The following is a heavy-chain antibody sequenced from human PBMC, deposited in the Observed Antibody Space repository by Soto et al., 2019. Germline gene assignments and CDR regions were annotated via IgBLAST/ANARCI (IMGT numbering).Heavy chain of an antibody. V-gene: IGHV4-30-2*01. CDR3: ARVQIDFYDSSGFSPWFDP. J-gene: IGHJ5*01. CDR2: IYHSGST. CDR1: GGSISSGDYS. Sequence: SETLSLTCAVSGGSISSGDYSWSWIRQPPGKGLEWIGYIYHSGSTYYNPSLKSRVTISVDRSKNQFSLNLSSVTAADTAVYYCARVQIDFYDSSGFSPWFDPWGRGTLLTVFS. D-gene: IGHD3-22*01.